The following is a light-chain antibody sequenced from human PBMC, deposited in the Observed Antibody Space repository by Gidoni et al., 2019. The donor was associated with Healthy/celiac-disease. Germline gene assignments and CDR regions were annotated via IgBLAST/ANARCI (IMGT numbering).Light chain of an antibody. CDR2: DAS. CDR3: QQYDNLPLT. CDR1: QDISNY. Sequence: DIQMTQSPSSLSASVGDRVTITCQASQDISNYLNWYQQKPGKAPKLLIYDASNLETGVPSRCNGSGSGTDFTFTISSLQPEDIATYYCQQYDNLPLTFGGGTKVEIK. V-gene: IGKV1-33*01. J-gene: IGKJ4*01.